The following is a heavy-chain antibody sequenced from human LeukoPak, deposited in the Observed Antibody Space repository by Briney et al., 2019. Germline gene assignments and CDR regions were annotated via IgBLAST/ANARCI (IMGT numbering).Heavy chain of an antibody. J-gene: IGHJ6*02. Sequence: SETLSLTCTVSGGSISSYYWSWIRQPPGKGLEWIGYIYYSGSTNYNPSLKSRVPIPVDTSKNQFALKLSSVAAADTAVYYCAKYSSSWYAGYYYGMDVWGQGTTVTVSS. CDR3: AKYSSSWYAGYYYGMDV. V-gene: IGHV4-59*08. CDR2: IYYSGST. CDR1: GGSISSYY. D-gene: IGHD6-13*01.